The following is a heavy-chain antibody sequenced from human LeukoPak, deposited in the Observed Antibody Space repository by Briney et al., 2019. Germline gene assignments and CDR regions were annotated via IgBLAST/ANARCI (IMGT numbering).Heavy chain of an antibody. Sequence: SETLSLTCTVSGGSISSYYWSWLRQPPGKGLEWIGEINHSGSTNYNPSLKSRVTISVDTSKNQFSLKLSSVTAADTAVYYCAKLPTGFPNWFDPWGQGTLVTVSS. CDR3: AKLPTGFPNWFDP. J-gene: IGHJ5*02. D-gene: IGHD4-23*01. V-gene: IGHV4-34*01. CDR2: INHSGST. CDR1: GGSISSYY.